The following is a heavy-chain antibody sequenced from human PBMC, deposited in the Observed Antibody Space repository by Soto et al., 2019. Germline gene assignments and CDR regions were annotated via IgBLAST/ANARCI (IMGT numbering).Heavy chain of an antibody. CDR3: AKFHRDTGRALDT. Sequence: WWSLRLSCAASGFTFSNHPMSWVRQAPGKGLEWVSAISDDGSSTYYADSVKGRFTISRDNSKNTLYVQMNSLRPEDTAVYFCAKFHRDTGRALDTWGQGTQVTVSS. D-gene: IGHD1-26*01. V-gene: IGHV3-23*01. CDR1: GFTFSNHP. J-gene: IGHJ5*02. CDR2: ISDDGSST.